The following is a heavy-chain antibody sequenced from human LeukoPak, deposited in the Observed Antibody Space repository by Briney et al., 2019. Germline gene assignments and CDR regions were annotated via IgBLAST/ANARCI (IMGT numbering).Heavy chain of an antibody. CDR2: IDSSSSGK. CDR3: ARGTYSNSWYDDFQH. D-gene: IGHD6-13*01. J-gene: IGHJ1*01. CDR1: GFTFSSYS. Sequence: GGSLRLSCAASGFTFSSYSMNWVRQAPGKRLEWVSYIDSSSSGKYYADSVKGRFTISRDNAKNSLFLQMNSLRDEDTAVYYRARGTYSNSWYDDFQHWGQGTLVTVSS. V-gene: IGHV3-48*02.